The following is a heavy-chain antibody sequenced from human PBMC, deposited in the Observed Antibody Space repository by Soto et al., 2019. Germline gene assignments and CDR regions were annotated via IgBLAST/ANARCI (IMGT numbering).Heavy chain of an antibody. CDR3: AKGPRNNVGWPYYFES. Sequence: SGGSLRLSCVASGFSLANYPMNWVRQTPGKGLEWISYSSPRGDTIYYADPVEGRFTISRDNARNSLSLHMSSLRDEDSALYHCAKGPRNNVGWPYYFESWGQGVPVTVSS. V-gene: IGHV3-48*02. D-gene: IGHD6-19*01. CDR2: SSPRGDTI. J-gene: IGHJ4*02. CDR1: GFSLANYP.